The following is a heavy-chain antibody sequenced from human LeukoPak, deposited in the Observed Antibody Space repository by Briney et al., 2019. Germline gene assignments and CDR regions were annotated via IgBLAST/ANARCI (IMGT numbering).Heavy chain of an antibody. CDR3: ARVVYDILTGYYPYGDY. V-gene: IGHV1-18*01. Sequence: ASVKVSCKASGYTFTSYGISWVRQAPGQGLEWMGWISAYNGNTNYAQKLQGRVTMTTDTSTSTACMELRSLRSDDTAVYYCARVVYDILTGYYPYGDYWGQGTLVTVSS. D-gene: IGHD3-9*01. CDR2: ISAYNGNT. J-gene: IGHJ4*02. CDR1: GYTFTSYG.